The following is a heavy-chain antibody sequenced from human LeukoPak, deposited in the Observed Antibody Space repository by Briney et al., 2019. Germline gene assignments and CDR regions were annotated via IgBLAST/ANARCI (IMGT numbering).Heavy chain of an antibody. CDR3: ARHASDYGDLIGFDP. D-gene: IGHD4-17*01. CDR1: GGSFSGYY. V-gene: IGHV4-34*01. Sequence: SETLSLTCAVYGGSFSGYYWSWIRQPPGKGLEWIGEINHSGSTNYNPSLKSRVTISVDTSKNQFSLKLSSVTAADTAVYYCARHASDYGDLIGFDPWGQGTLVTVSS. CDR2: INHSGST. J-gene: IGHJ5*02.